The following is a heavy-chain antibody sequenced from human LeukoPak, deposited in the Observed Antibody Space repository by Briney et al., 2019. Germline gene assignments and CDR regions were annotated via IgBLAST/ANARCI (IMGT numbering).Heavy chain of an antibody. J-gene: IGHJ4*02. CDR3: AKHPGGIAVAGTGFDH. CDR1: GYSFTSYW. D-gene: IGHD6-19*01. V-gene: IGHV5-51*01. Sequence: GGSLRLSCKGSGYSFTSYWIGWVRQMPGKGLEWMGIIYPGDSDTRYSPSFQGQVTISADKSISAAYLQWSSLKASDTAMYYCAKHPGGIAVAGTGFDHWGQGTLVTVSS. CDR2: IYPGDSDT.